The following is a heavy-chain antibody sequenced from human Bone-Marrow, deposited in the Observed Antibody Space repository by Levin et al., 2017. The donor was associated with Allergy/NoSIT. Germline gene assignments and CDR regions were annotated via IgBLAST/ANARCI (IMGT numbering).Heavy chain of an antibody. D-gene: IGHD2-15*01. J-gene: IGHJ4*02. V-gene: IGHV3-33*01. CDR1: GFTFSSYG. CDR3: AREAKDCSGGSCYPKFDY. Sequence: GGSLRLSCAASGFTFSSYGMHWVRQAPGKGLEWVAVIWYDGSNKYYADSVKGRFTISRDNSKNTLYLQMNSLRAEDTAVYYCAREAKDCSGGSCYPKFDYWGQGTLVTVSS. CDR2: IWYDGSNK.